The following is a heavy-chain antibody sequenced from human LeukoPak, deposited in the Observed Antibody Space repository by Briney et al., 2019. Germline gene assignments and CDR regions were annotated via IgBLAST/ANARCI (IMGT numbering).Heavy chain of an antibody. V-gene: IGHV4-59*01. J-gene: IGHJ4*02. CDR3: ARARSTYYYDSSGDVLDY. CDR1: GGSISSYY. Sequence: SETLSLTCTVSGGSISSYYWNWIRQPPGKGLEWIGYIYCSGFTNYNPSLKSRVTISVDTSKNQFSLKLSSVTAADTAVYYCARARSTYYYDSSGDVLDYWGQGTLVTVSS. CDR2: IYCSGFT. D-gene: IGHD3-22*01.